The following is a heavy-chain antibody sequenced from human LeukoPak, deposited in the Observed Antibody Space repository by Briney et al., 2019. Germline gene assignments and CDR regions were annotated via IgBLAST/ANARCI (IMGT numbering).Heavy chain of an antibody. J-gene: IGHJ4*02. CDR1: GGSISSGGYY. D-gene: IGHD3-22*01. Sequence: PSQTLSLTCTVSGGSISSGGYYWSWIRQHPGKGLEWIGYIYYSGSTYYNPSLKSRVTISVDTSKNQFSLKLSSVTAADTAVYYCARGRYDSSGTVDYWGQGTLVTVSS. V-gene: IGHV4-31*03. CDR2: IYYSGST. CDR3: ARGRYDSSGTVDY.